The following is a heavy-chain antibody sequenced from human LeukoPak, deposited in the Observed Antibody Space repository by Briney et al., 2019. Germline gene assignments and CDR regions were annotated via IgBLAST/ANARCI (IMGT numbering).Heavy chain of an antibody. CDR3: AREYNWNDGNTFDY. V-gene: IGHV1-2*06. CDR1: GYTFTGYY. D-gene: IGHD1-20*01. J-gene: IGHJ4*02. CDR2: INPNSGGT. Sequence: ASVKVSCKASGYTFTGYYMHWVRRAPGQGLEWMGRINPNSGGTNYAQKFQGRVTMTRDTSISTAYMELSRLRSDDTAVYYCAREYNWNDGNTFDYWGQGTLVTVSS.